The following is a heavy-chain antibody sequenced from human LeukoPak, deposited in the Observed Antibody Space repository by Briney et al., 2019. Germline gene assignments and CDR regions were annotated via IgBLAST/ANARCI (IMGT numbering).Heavy chain of an antibody. D-gene: IGHD3-22*01. CDR1: GYTFTSYY. V-gene: IGHV1-46*01. CDR3: AMTTPTNYYDSSGYYSY. CDR2: INPSGGST. Sequence: ASVKVSCKASGYTFTSYYMHWVRQAPGQGLEWMGIINPSGGSTSYAQKFQGRVTMTRDTSKNQFSLRLSSVTAADTAVYYCAMTTPTNYYDSSGYYSYWGQGTLVTVSS. J-gene: IGHJ4*02.